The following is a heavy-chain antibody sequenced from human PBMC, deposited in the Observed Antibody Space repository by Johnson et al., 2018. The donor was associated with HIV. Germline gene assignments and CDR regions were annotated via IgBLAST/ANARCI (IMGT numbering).Heavy chain of an antibody. D-gene: IGHD3-22*01. CDR3: ARDRGNYYDSSGYYGLGAFDI. J-gene: IGHJ3*02. CDR1: GFTFNSYA. Sequence: QVQLVESGGGLVKPGGSLRLSCAASGFTFNSYAMHWVRQAPGKGLEWVAVISYDGSNKYYADSVKGRFTISRDNSKNTLYLQMNSLRAEDTAVYYCARDRGNYYDSSGYYGLGAFDIWGQGTMVTVSS. CDR2: ISYDGSNK. V-gene: IGHV3-30-3*01.